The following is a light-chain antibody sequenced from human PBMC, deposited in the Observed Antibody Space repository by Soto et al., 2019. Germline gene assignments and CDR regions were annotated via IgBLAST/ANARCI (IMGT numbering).Light chain of an antibody. V-gene: IGKV1-5*03. Sequence: DVQMTQSPSSLSASVGDRVTITCRASQTISSCLNWYQQKPGKAPKLLIYKASTLKGGVPSRFSGSGSGTEFTLTISSLQPDDFATYYCQHYNSYSEAFGQGTKVDIK. CDR1: QTISSC. J-gene: IGKJ1*01. CDR2: KAS. CDR3: QHYNSYSEA.